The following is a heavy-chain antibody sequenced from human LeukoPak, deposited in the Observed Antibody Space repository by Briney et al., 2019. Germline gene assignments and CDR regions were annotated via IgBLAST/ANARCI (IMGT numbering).Heavy chain of an antibody. Sequence: RGSLRLSCAASGFTFSSYAMSWVRQAPGKGLEWVSAISGSGGSTYYADSVKGRFTISRDNSKNTLYLQMNSLRAEDTAVYYCAKDFGGYVMNWFDPWGQGTLVTVSS. V-gene: IGHV3-23*01. CDR1: GFTFSSYA. J-gene: IGHJ5*02. CDR2: ISGSGGST. CDR3: AKDFGGYVMNWFDP. D-gene: IGHD5-12*01.